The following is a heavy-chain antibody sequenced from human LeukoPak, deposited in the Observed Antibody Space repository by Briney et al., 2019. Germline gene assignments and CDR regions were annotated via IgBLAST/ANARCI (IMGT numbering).Heavy chain of an antibody. CDR1: GYTFTSYD. D-gene: IGHD2-2*01. CDR3: ARGLPPYCSSTSCYLKNWFDP. CDR2: MNPNSGNT. V-gene: IGHV1-8*01. Sequence: GASVKVSCKASGYTFTSYDINWVRQATGQGLEWMGWMNPNSGNTGYAQKFQGRVTMTRNTSISTAYMELSSLRSEDTAVYYCARGLPPYCSSTSCYLKNWFDPWGQGTLVTVSS. J-gene: IGHJ5*02.